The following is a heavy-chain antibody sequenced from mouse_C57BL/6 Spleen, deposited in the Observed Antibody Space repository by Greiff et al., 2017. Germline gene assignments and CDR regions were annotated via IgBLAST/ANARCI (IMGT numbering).Heavy chain of an antibody. CDR3: ARYPIDGYYFDY. CDR2: IHPNSGST. CDR1: GYTFTSYW. J-gene: IGHJ2*01. D-gene: IGHD2-3*01. V-gene: IGHV1-64*01. Sequence: VQLQQPGAELVKPGASVKLSCKASGYTFTSYWMHWVKQRPGQGLEWIGMIHPNSGSTNYNEKFKSKATLTVDKSSSTAYMQLSSLTSEDSAVYYCARYPIDGYYFDYWGQGTTLTVSS.